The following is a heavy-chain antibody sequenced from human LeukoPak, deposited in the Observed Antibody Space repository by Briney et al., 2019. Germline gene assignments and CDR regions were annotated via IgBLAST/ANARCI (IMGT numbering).Heavy chain of an antibody. D-gene: IGHD3-9*01. Sequence: GGSLRLSCEASGFTFTTYSMTWVRQAPGKGLEWVSIISSGSSAIFSADALKGRFTISRDNSKNTLYLQMNSLRAEDTAVYYCAKDRRRDDILTGSFSDWGQGTLVTVSS. V-gene: IGHV3-21*01. CDR2: ISSGSSAI. J-gene: IGHJ4*02. CDR3: AKDRRRDDILTGSFSD. CDR1: GFTFTTYS.